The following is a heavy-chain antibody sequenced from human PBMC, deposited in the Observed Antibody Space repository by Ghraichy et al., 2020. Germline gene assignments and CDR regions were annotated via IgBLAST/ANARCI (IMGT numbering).Heavy chain of an antibody. CDR3: AKDPSYYYYDTNFDS. Sequence: ETLSLTCAASGFTFSTSAMSWVRQAPGKGLEWVSSIRGNGGDTHYADSVKGRFAISRDNSKNTLYLHMNGLRAEDTAVYFCAKDPSYYYYDTNFDSWGQGTLVTVSS. D-gene: IGHD3-22*01. J-gene: IGHJ4*02. CDR2: IRGNGGDT. CDR1: GFTFSTSA. V-gene: IGHV3-23*01.